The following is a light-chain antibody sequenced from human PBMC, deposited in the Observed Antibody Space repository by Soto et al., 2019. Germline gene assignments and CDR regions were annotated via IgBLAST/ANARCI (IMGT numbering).Light chain of an antibody. CDR2: EVS. V-gene: IGLV2-14*01. Sequence: QSVLTQPASVSESPGRSITIYCTGTSSDVGGYKYVSWYQQHPGKAPKLMIYEVSTRPSGVSNRFSGSKSGNTASLTISGLQAEDDADYYCSSYTSSSSHYVFGTGTKVTVL. J-gene: IGLJ1*01. CDR1: SSDVGGYKY. CDR3: SSYTSSSSHYV.